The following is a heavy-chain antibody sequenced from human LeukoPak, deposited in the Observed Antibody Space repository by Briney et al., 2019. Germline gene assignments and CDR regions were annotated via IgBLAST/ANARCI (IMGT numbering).Heavy chain of an antibody. CDR3: ATGGVHYYDTSGDY. CDR2: INSDGSST. Sequence: GGSLRLSCAASGFTFSSYWMHWVRQAPGKGLVWVSRINSDGSSTSYADSVKGRFTISRDNAKNSLYLQMNSLRGEDTAVYYCATGGVHYYDTSGDYWGQGTLVTVSS. CDR1: GFTFSSYW. D-gene: IGHD3-22*01. V-gene: IGHV3-74*01. J-gene: IGHJ4*02.